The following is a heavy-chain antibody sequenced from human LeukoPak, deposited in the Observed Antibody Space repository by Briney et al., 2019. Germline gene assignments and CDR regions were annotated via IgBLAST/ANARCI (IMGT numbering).Heavy chain of an antibody. CDR2: IRHDGSNS. J-gene: IGHJ4*02. Sequence: GGSLRLSFVGSRFTFSSYGMHWVRQAPGEGLEWVASIRHDGSNSYYIDSVKGRFTISRDNSKNTLYLQMNSLRAEDTAVYYCARDRGFGELSPLDYWGQGTLVTVSS. CDR1: RFTFSSYG. CDR3: ARDRGFGELSPLDY. D-gene: IGHD3-10*01. V-gene: IGHV3-30*02.